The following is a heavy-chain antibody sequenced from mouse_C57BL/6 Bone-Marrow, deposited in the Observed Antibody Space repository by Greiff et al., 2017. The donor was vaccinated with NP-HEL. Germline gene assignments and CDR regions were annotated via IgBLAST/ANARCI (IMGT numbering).Heavy chain of an antibody. D-gene: IGHD3-2*02. V-gene: IGHV1-81*01. CDR2: IYPRSGNT. CDR1: GYTFTSYG. Sequence: VQRVESGAELARPGASVKLSCKASGYTFTSYGISWVKQRTGQGLEWIGEIYPRSGNTYYNEKFKGKATLTADKSSSTAYMELRSLTSEDSAVYFCARWETAQASRLGYWGQGTTLTVSS. CDR3: ARWETAQASRLGY. J-gene: IGHJ2*01.